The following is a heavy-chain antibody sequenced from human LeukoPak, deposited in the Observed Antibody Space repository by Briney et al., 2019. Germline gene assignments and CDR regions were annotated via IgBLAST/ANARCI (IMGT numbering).Heavy chain of an antibody. CDR1: GGSISSYY. V-gene: IGHV4-59*01. D-gene: IGHD2-2*01. Sequence: KPSETLSLTCTVSGGSISSYYWSWIRQPPGKGLEWIGYIYYSGSTNYNPSLKSRVTISVDTSKNQFSLKLSSVTAADTAVYYCARGFFVGYCSSTSCYVQDAFDIWGQGTMVTVSS. J-gene: IGHJ3*02. CDR3: ARGFFVGYCSSTSCYVQDAFDI. CDR2: IYYSGST.